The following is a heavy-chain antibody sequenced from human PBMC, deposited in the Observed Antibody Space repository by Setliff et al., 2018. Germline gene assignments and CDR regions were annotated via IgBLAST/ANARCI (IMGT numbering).Heavy chain of an antibody. CDR1: GYTFTSYG. CDR2: ISAYNGNT. D-gene: IGHD3-10*01. Sequence: GASVKVSCKASGYTFTSYGISWVRQAPGQGLEWMGWISAYNGNTNYAQKFQGRVTMTEDTSTDTAYMELSSLRSEDTAVYYCATDQERFGELFDYWGQGTLVTVSS. J-gene: IGHJ4*02. V-gene: IGHV1-18*01. CDR3: ATDQERFGELFDY.